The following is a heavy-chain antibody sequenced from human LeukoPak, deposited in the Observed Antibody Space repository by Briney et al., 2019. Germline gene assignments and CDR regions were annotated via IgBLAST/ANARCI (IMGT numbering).Heavy chain of an antibody. V-gene: IGHV4-59*11. Sequence: SETLSLTCVVSGGSLSTHHWSWIRQSPGRGLEWIGYISDSGSTNYNPSLKSRVTISVDTSKNQFSLMLSSVTAADTAVYYCARGGSYGGNWGFYYYYGMDVWGQGTTVTVSS. D-gene: IGHD4-23*01. CDR3: ARGGSYGGNWGFYYYYGMDV. CDR2: ISDSGST. J-gene: IGHJ6*02. CDR1: GGSLSTHH.